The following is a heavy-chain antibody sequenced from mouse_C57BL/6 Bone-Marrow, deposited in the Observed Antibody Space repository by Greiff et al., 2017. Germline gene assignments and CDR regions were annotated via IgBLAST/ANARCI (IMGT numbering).Heavy chain of an antibody. J-gene: IGHJ1*03. V-gene: IGHV1-5*01. Sequence: VQLQQSGTVLARPGASVKMSCKTSGYTFTSYWMHWVKQRPGQGLEWIGAIYPGNSDTSYNQKFKGKAKLTAVTSASTAYMELSSLTNEDSAVYYCTSRPYGPYWYFDVWGTGTTVTVSS. CDR1: GYTFTSYW. CDR3: TSRPYGPYWYFDV. CDR2: IYPGNSDT. D-gene: IGHD1-1*01.